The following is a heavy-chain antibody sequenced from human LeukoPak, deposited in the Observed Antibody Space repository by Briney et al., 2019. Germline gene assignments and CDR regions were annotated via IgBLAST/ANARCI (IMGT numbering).Heavy chain of an antibody. CDR3: ARVGVAAAGTNGNDY. D-gene: IGHD6-13*01. V-gene: IGHV1-8*01. CDR1: GYIFTSYD. Sequence: ASVKVSCKASGYIFTSYDINWVRQATGQGLEWMGWMNPNSGNTGYAQKFQGRVTMTRNTSISTAYMELSSLRSEDTAVYYCARVGVAAAGTNGNDYWGQGTLVTVSS. J-gene: IGHJ4*02. CDR2: MNPNSGNT.